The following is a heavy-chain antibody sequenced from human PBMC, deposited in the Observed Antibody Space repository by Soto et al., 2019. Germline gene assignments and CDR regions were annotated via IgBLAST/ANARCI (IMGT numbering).Heavy chain of an antibody. CDR1: GFTFSTHG. V-gene: IGHV3-30*18. J-gene: IGHJ4*02. D-gene: IGHD2-21*01. CDR2: ISSDGSNT. Sequence: QVQLVESGGGVVQPGGSLRLSCAASGFTFSTHGMHWVRQAPVKGLEWVALISSDGSNTYNADSVKGRSTISRQNSQNMVLPPRPTLRPEHTAVYFFAKPLWQSMPDHWGQGTVVTVSS. CDR3: AKPLWQSMPDH.